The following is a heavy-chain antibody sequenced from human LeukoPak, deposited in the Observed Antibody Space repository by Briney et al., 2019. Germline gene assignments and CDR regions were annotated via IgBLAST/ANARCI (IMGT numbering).Heavy chain of an antibody. CDR1: GGSISSYY. V-gene: IGHV4-59*01. Sequence: SETLSLTCTVSGGSISSYYWSWIRQPPGKGLEWIGYIYYSGSTNYNPSLKSRVTISVDTSKNQFSLKLSSVTAADTAVYYCARDYTIDDILTGYRYNWFDPWGQGTLVTVSP. D-gene: IGHD3-9*01. CDR2: IYYSGST. J-gene: IGHJ5*02. CDR3: ARDYTIDDILTGYRYNWFDP.